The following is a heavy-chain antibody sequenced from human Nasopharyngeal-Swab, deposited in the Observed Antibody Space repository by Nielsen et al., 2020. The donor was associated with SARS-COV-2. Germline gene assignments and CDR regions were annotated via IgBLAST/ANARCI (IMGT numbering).Heavy chain of an antibody. CDR3: AKGNRQWLALFDY. D-gene: IGHD6-19*01. CDR1: GFTFSSYA. V-gene: IGHV3-23*01. CDR2: ISGSGGST. J-gene: IGHJ4*02. Sequence: GESLKISCAASGFTFSSYAMGWVRQAPGKGLEWVSAISGSGGSTYYADSVKGRFTISRDNSKNTLYLQMNSLRAEDTAVYYCAKGNRQWLALFDYWGQGTLVTVSS.